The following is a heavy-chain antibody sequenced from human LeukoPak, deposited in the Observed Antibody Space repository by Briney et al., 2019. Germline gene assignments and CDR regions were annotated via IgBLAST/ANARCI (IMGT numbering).Heavy chain of an antibody. V-gene: IGHV1-69*05. Sequence: SVKVSCKASGGTFSSYAISWVRQAPGRGLEWMGGIIPMFGTANYAQKFQGRVTITTDESTSTAYMELISLRSDDTAVYYCARSERVVAGTTLGWFNPWGQGTLVTVSS. CDR1: GGTFSSYA. D-gene: IGHD1-7*01. CDR3: ARSERVVAGTTLGWFNP. J-gene: IGHJ5*02. CDR2: IIPMFGTA.